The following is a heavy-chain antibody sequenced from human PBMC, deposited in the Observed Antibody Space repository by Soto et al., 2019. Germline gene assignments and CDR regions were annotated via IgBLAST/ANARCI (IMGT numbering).Heavy chain of an antibody. CDR2: ISGSGGST. CDR1: GFTFSSYA. V-gene: IGHV3-23*01. D-gene: IGHD4-17*01. J-gene: IGHJ4*02. Sequence: EVQLLESGGGLVQPGGSLRLSCAASGFTFSSYAMSWVRQAPGKGLEWVSAISGSGGSTYYADSVKGRFTISRDNSKNTLYLQMNSLRAEDTAVYYCAKDRLNIGYGDLAYTYYFDYWGQGTLVTVSS. CDR3: AKDRLNIGYGDLAYTYYFDY.